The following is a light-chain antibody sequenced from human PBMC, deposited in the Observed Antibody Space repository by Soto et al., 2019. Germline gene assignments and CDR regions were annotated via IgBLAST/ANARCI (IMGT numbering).Light chain of an antibody. Sequence: EIVLTQSPGTLSLSPGERATLSCRASQSVSSSYLAWYQQKPGQAPRLLIYGASSRDTGIPDRFSGSGSGTDFTLTISRLEPEDFAVYYCQQYGSSPRFTFGPGTKVDIK. CDR3: QQYGSSPRFT. CDR2: GAS. V-gene: IGKV3-20*01. J-gene: IGKJ3*01. CDR1: QSVSSSY.